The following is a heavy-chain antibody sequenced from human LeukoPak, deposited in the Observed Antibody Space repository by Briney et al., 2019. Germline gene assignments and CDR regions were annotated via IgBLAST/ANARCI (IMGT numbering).Heavy chain of an antibody. CDR1: DFSVGSNY. D-gene: IGHD5-12*01. J-gene: IGHJ4*02. V-gene: IGHV3-66*01. CDR2: IYSVGST. Sequence: GGSLSLSCAASDFSVGSNYMTWVRQAPGRGLEWVSLIYSVGSTFYADSVKGRFTISRVTSKDTLYLQMNSLRAEDRAVYCCARGPSRYHNTGGQGTLVTVSS. CDR3: ARGPSRYHNT.